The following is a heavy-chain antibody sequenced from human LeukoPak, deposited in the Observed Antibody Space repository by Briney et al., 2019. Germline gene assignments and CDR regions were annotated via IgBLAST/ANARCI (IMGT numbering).Heavy chain of an antibody. CDR1: GYSISSGYY. V-gene: IGHV4-38-2*02. J-gene: IGHJ4*02. CDR3: AREIVGATGRYYFDY. Sequence: PSETLSLTCTVSGYSISSGYYWGWIRPPPGKGLEWIGSIYHSGSTYYNPSLKSRVTISVDTSKNQFSLKLSSVTAADTAVYYCAREIVGATGRYYFDYWGQGTLVTVSS. CDR2: IYHSGST. D-gene: IGHD1-26*01.